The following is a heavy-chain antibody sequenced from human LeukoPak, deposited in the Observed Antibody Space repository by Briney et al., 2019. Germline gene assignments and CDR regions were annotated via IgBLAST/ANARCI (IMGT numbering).Heavy chain of an antibody. CDR3: ARCSDFYYFDY. Sequence: SGTLSLTCAVSGYSISSGYFWGWIRPPPGKGLEWIGSIYHSGNTYYKPSLKSRVTISVDTSKNQFSLKLSSVTAADTAVYYCARCSDFYYFDYWGQGTLVTVSS. CDR2: IYHSGNT. V-gene: IGHV4-38-2*01. CDR1: GYSISSGYF. D-gene: IGHD3/OR15-3a*01. J-gene: IGHJ4*02.